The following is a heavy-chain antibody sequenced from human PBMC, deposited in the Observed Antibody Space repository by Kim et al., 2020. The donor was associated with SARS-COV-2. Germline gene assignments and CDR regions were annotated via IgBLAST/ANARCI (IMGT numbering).Heavy chain of an antibody. CDR2: ISDGGGST. Sequence: GGSLRLSCAASGFTFRDYAMTWVRQAPGKGLEWVSGISDGGGSTYYADSVKGRFTISRDNSKNTLYLQMQSLRPEDTAVYYCAKKGVVGSASYFDYWGQG. J-gene: IGHJ4*02. CDR3: AKKGVVGSASYFDY. CDR1: GFTFRDYA. D-gene: IGHD1-26*01. V-gene: IGHV3-23*01.